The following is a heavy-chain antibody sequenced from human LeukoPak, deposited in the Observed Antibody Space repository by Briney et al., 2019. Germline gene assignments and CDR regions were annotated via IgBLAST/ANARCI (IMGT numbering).Heavy chain of an antibody. J-gene: IGHJ3*02. Sequence: GGSLRLSCAASGFTFSSYSMNWVRQAPGKGLEWVSYISSSSSTTYYADSVKGRFTISRDNAKNSLYLQMNSLRDEDTAVYYCATHSGAAGGDDAFDIWGQGTMVTVSS. D-gene: IGHD2-21*01. CDR3: ATHSGAAGGDDAFDI. CDR1: GFTFSSYS. V-gene: IGHV3-48*02. CDR2: ISSSSSTT.